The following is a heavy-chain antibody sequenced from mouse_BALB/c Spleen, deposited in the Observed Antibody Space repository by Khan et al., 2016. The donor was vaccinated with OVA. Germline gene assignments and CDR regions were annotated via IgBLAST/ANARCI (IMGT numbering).Heavy chain of an antibody. CDR2: IWSGGST. D-gene: IGHD2-4*01. CDR3: ARNYDYDEGLAY. Sequence: QVQLKESGPGLVQPSQSLSITCTVSGFSLTTYGVHWVRQSPGKGLEWLGVIWSGGSTDYNAAFISRLSISKDSSKSQVFFKLNSLQVNDTVIYYGARNYDYDEGLAYWGQGTLVTVSA. CDR1: GFSLTTYG. V-gene: IGHV2-2*02. J-gene: IGHJ3*01.